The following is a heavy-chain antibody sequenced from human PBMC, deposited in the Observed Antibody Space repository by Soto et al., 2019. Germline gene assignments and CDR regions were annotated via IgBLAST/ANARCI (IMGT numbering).Heavy chain of an antibody. CDR3: ARGNGGYAPIDY. V-gene: IGHV1-69*02. J-gene: IGHJ4*02. D-gene: IGHD5-12*01. CDR2: IIPILGIA. CDR1: GGTFSSYT. Sequence: QVQLVQSGAEVKKPGSSVKVSCKASGGTFSSYTISWVRQAPGQGLEWMGRIIPILGIANYAQKFQGRVXIXAXXSTSTAYMELSSLRSEDTAVYYCARGNGGYAPIDYWGQGTLVTVSS.